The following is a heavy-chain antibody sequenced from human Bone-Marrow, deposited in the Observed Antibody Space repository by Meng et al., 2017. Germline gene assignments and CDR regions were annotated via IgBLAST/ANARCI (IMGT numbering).Heavy chain of an antibody. D-gene: IGHD2-15*01. V-gene: IGHV3-74*01. CDR1: GFTFSSYW. CDR2: INSDGSST. J-gene: IGHJ4*02. Sequence: GESLKISCAASGFTFSSYWMHWVRQAPGKGLVWVSRINSDGSSTSYADSVKGRFTIPRDNAKNTLYLQMNSLRAEDTAVYYCARGIGLRGYCSGGSCYSGVDYWGQGTLVTVSS. CDR3: ARGIGLRGYCSGGSCYSGVDY.